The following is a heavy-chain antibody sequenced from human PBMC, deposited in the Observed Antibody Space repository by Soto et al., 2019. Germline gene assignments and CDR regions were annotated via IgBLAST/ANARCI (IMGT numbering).Heavy chain of an antibody. CDR3: ARVSGSYYYGMDV. J-gene: IGHJ6*02. Sequence: QVQLQESGPGLVKPSGTLSLTCAVSGGSISSSNWWSWVRQPPGKGLSWIGEIYHSGSTNYNPSLKRRVTISVDKSKNQFSLKLSSVTAADTAVYYCARVSGSYYYGMDVWGQGTTVTVSS. CDR2: IYHSGST. V-gene: IGHV4-4*02. CDR1: GGSISSSNW. D-gene: IGHD1-26*01.